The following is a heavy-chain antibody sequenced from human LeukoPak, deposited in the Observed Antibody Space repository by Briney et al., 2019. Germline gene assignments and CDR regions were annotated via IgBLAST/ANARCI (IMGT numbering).Heavy chain of an antibody. J-gene: IGHJ2*01. CDR3: ARGALTGTTGGDWYFDL. Sequence: PAQTLSLTCSVSGGSISSGGYYWSWIRQHPGKGLEWIGYIYYSGSTYYHPSLKSRVTISVDTSKNQFSLTLSSVTAADTAAYYCARGALTGTTGGDWYFDLWGRGTLVTVSS. CDR1: GGSISSGGYY. D-gene: IGHD1/OR15-1a*01. V-gene: IGHV4-31*03. CDR2: IYYSGST.